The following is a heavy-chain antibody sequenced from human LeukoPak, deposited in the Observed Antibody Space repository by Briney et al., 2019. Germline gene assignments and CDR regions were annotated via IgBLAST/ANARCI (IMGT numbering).Heavy chain of an antibody. V-gene: IGHV4-30-4*08. D-gene: IGHD5-18*01. CDR3: ARDTSRVGWIQLWLPRFDY. Sequence: SQTLSLTCTVSGGSISSGDYYWSWIRQPPGKGLEWIGYIYYSGSTYYNPSLKSRVTISVDTSKNQFSLKLSSVTAADTAVYYCARDTSRVGWIQLWLPRFDYWGQGTLVTVSS. CDR1: GGSISSGDYY. J-gene: IGHJ4*02. CDR2: IYYSGST.